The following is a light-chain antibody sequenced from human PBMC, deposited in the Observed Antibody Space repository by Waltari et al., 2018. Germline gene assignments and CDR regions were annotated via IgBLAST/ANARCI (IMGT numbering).Light chain of an antibody. CDR1: SLRSYY. CDR2: GKN. Sequence: SSELTQDPAVSVALGQTVRITCQENSLRSYYASWYQQKPGQAHVLVIYGKNNRPSGIPDRFSGSSSGNTASLTITGAQAEDEADYYCNSRDSSGNHLVFGGGTKLTVL. V-gene: IGLV3-19*01. CDR3: NSRDSSGNHLV. J-gene: IGLJ2*01.